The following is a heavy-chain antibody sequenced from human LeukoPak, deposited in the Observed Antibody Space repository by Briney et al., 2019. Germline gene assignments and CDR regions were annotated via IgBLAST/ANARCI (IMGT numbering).Heavy chain of an antibody. V-gene: IGHV1-69*13. CDR2: IIPIFGTA. J-gene: IGHJ6*02. D-gene: IGHD3-22*01. CDR3: ARDPYYYDSSGYPYYYGMDV. Sequence: SVKVSCKASGYTFTSYYIHWVRQAPGQGLEWMGGIIPIFGTANYAQKFQGRVTITADESTSTAYMELSSLRSEDTAVYYCARDPYYYDSSGYPYYYGMDVWGQGTTVTVSS. CDR1: GYTFTSYY.